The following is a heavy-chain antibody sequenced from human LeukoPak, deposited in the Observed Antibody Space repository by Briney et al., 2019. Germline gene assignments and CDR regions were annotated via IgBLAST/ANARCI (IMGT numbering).Heavy chain of an antibody. CDR2: IYYSGTI. J-gene: IGHJ4*02. V-gene: IGHV4-39*01. Sequence: KPSETLSLTCTVSGGSISSSSYHWGWIRQPPGKGLEWVGNIYYSGTIYYNPSLKSRVTISVDTSKNQFSLKLTSVTAADTAVYYRARHIRGYSYGPFDYWGQGSLVTVSS. CDR1: GGSISSSSYH. CDR3: ARHIRGYSYGPFDY. D-gene: IGHD5-18*01.